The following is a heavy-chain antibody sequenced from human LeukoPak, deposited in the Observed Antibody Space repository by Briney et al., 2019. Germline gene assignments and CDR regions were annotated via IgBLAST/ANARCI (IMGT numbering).Heavy chain of an antibody. CDR3: ARDLSLGRHDDGEPFDY. CDR1: GYTFTGYY. D-gene: IGHD4-17*01. Sequence: ASVKVSCKASGYTFTGYYMHWVRQAPGQGLEWMGRISGYNGNTNYVKKFRGRVTMTTDTSTSTAYMELRSLSSDDTALYYCARDLSLGRHDDGEPFDYWGQGTLVTVSS. CDR2: ISGYNGNT. V-gene: IGHV1-18*04. J-gene: IGHJ4*02.